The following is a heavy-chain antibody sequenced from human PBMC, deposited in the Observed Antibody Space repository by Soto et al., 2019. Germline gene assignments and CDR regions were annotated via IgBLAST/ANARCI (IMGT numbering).Heavy chain of an antibody. V-gene: IGHV3-23*01. Sequence: GGSLRLSCAASGFTFSSYAMSWVRQAPGKGLEWVSAISGSGGSTYYADSVKGRFTISRDNSKNTLYLQMNSLRAEDTAVYYCAKDQGDYYYDSSGYYPLDYWGQETLVTVSS. D-gene: IGHD3-22*01. CDR2: ISGSGGST. CDR1: GFTFSSYA. CDR3: AKDQGDYYYDSSGYYPLDY. J-gene: IGHJ4*02.